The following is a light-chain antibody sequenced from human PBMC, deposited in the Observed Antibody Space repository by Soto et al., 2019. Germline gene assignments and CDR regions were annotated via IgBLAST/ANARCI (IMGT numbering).Light chain of an antibody. J-gene: IGKJ2*01. Sequence: DIKLTQSPSFLSASVGDRVTITCRASQGISSYLAWYQQKPGKAPKLLIYAASTLQSGVPSRFSGSGSGTEFTLTISSLQPEDFATYYCQQLNSYPYTFGQGTKLDIK. CDR3: QQLNSYPYT. V-gene: IGKV1-9*01. CDR1: QGISSY. CDR2: AAS.